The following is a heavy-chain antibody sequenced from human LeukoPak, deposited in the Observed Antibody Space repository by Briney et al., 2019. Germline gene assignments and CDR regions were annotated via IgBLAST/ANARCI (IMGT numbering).Heavy chain of an antibody. Sequence: GASVKVSCKASGGTFSSYAISWVRQAPGQGLEWMGWISAYNGITNYAQNLQGRVTMTTDTSTSTAYLELRSLRSDDTAVYYCARSTSIAVAGTWSDYWGQGTLVTVSS. CDR3: ARSTSIAVAGTWSDY. D-gene: IGHD6-19*01. CDR1: GGTFSSYA. J-gene: IGHJ4*02. V-gene: IGHV1-18*01. CDR2: ISAYNGIT.